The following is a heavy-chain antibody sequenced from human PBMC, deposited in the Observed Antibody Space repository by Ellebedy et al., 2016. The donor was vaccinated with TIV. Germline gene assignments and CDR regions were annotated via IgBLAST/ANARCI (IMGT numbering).Heavy chain of an antibody. Sequence: GESLKISCAASGFTVSSNYMGWVRQAPGKGLEWVSIFYRGGSTYYAHSVKGRFTISRDISKNTLSLEMNSLRVDDTAVYFCARGPVRYTQKGGFLDYWGQGTLVTVSS. CDR1: GFTVSSNY. V-gene: IGHV3-53*01. CDR3: ARGPVRYTQKGGFLDY. J-gene: IGHJ4*02. D-gene: IGHD3-16*01. CDR2: FYRGGST.